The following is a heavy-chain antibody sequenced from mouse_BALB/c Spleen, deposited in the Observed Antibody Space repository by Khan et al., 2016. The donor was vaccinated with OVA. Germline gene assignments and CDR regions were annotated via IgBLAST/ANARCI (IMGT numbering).Heavy chain of an antibody. Sequence: QVQLKESGPGLAAPSQSLSITCTISGFSLTNYGVHWVRQPPGQGLEWLVVIWSDGSTNYNSVLKSRLTITKDNSQSQVFLKMNSLQTDDTAIYVCARQPYYHYNIMDYWGQGTSVTVSS. CDR3: ARQPYYHYNIMDY. CDR2: IWSDGST. D-gene: IGHD2-10*01. CDR1: GFSLTNYG. V-gene: IGHV2-6-1*01. J-gene: IGHJ4*01.